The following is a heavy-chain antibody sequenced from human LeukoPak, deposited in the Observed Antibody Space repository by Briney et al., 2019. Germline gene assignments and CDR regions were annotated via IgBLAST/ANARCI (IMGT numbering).Heavy chain of an antibody. J-gene: IGHJ3*02. D-gene: IGHD3-22*01. Sequence: SETLSLTXTVSGGSISYYYWSWIRQPAGKGLEWIGRIFTSGSTNYNPSLRSRITMSVDTSKNQFSLRLSSVTAADTAVYYCARDIYYDSSGRDAFDIWGQGTMVTVSS. V-gene: IGHV4-4*07. CDR2: IFTSGST. CDR1: GGSISYYY. CDR3: ARDIYYDSSGRDAFDI.